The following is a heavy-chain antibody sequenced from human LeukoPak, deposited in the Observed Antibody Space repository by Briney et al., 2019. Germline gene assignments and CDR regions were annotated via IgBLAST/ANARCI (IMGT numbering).Heavy chain of an antibody. CDR1: GFTFSKDS. CDR2: IYSGGST. J-gene: IGHJ4*02. V-gene: IGHV3-53*01. Sequence: GGSLRLSCAASGFTFSKDSMNWVRQAPGKGLEWVSVIYSGGSTYYADSVKGRFTISRDNSKNTLYLQMNSLRAEDTAVYYCARAPGVDTAMVRWGQGTLVTVSS. D-gene: IGHD5-18*01. CDR3: ARAPGVDTAMVR.